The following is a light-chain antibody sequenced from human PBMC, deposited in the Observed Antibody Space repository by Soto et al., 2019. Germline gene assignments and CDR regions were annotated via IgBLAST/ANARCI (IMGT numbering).Light chain of an antibody. CDR3: ATWDDNVYV. CDR2: TNS. V-gene: IGLV1-44*01. J-gene: IGLJ1*01. Sequence: QSVLTQPPSASGTPGQTVTISCSISSPNVGTNPVAWYQQLPGTAPKLLIYTNSQRPLGVPVRFSGSKSGTSAPLAISGLRSEDEGDYYCATWDDNVYVFGTGTKVTVL. CDR1: SPNVGTNP.